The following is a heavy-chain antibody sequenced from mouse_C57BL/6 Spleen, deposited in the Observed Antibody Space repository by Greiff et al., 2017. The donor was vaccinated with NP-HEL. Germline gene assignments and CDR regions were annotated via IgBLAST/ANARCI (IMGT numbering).Heavy chain of an antibody. V-gene: IGHV5-9-1*02. J-gene: IGHJ3*01. Sequence: DVHLVESGEGLVKPGGSLKLSCAASGFTFSSYAMSWVRQTPEKRLEWVAYISSGGDYIYYADTVKGRFTISRDNARNTLYLQMSSLKSEDTAMYYCTRAGIYYDSYEGFAYWGQGTLVTVSA. CDR2: ISSGGDYI. D-gene: IGHD2-4*01. CDR3: TRAGIYYDSYEGFAY. CDR1: GFTFSSYA.